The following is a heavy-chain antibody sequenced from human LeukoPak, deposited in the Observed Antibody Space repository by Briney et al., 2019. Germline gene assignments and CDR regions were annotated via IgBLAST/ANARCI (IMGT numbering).Heavy chain of an antibody. CDR1: GYSFTSYW. Sequence: GESLKISWKGSGYSFTSYWIGWVRQMPGKGLEWMGNIYPGDSDTRYSPSFQGQVTISADKSISSAYLQWSSLKASDTAIYYGTKQAPIAVAGYVAYWAQETRVTASS. V-gene: IGHV5-51*01. CDR2: IYPGDSDT. CDR3: TKQAPIAVAGYVAY. J-gene: IGHJ4*02. D-gene: IGHD6-19*01.